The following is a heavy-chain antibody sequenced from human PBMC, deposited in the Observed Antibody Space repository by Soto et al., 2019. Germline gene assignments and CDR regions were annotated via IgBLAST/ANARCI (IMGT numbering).Heavy chain of an antibody. J-gene: IGHJ6*02. CDR3: ARDWTGDTCPCLDV. V-gene: IGHV3-23*01. Sequence: EVQLLESGGGLVQPGGSLRLSCAAAGFTFSNYALTWVRQSPGKGLDWVSTFSGSGGSTYYADSVRGRFTISRDNSKNPLFLQMNSLRVEDTAIYYCARDWTGDTCPCLDVWGQGTTVSVSS. CDR2: FSGSGGST. CDR1: GFTFSNYA. D-gene: IGHD3-3*01.